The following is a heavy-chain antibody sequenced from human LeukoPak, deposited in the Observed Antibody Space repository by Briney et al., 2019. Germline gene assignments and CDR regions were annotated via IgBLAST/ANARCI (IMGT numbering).Heavy chain of an antibody. J-gene: IGHJ5*02. CDR3: ARASSDFGELFP. CDR1: GYTFTSYY. CDR2: INPSSGST. D-gene: IGHD3-10*01. Sequence: ASVKVSCKASGYTFTSYYMHWVRQAPGQGLEWMGIINPSSGSTSYTQKFQGRVTMTRDTSTSTVYMDLSSLRSEDTAVYYCARASSDFGELFPWGQGTLVTVSP. V-gene: IGHV1-46*01.